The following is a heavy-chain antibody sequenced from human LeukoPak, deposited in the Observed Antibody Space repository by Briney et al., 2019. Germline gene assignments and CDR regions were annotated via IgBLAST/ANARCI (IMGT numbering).Heavy chain of an antibody. J-gene: IGHJ3*02. V-gene: IGHV4-34*01. CDR3: ARDSVYYDILTGYYIGAFDI. D-gene: IGHD3-9*01. Sequence: SETLSLTCAVYGGSFSGYYWSWIRQPPGKGLEWIGEINHSGSTNYNPSLKSRVTISVDTSKNQFSLKLSSVTAADTAVYYCARDSVYYDILTGYYIGAFDIWGQGTMVTVSS. CDR2: INHSGST. CDR1: GGSFSGYY.